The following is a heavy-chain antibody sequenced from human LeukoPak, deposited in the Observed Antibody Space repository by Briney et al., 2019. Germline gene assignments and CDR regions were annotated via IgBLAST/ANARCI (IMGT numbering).Heavy chain of an antibody. CDR2: IYYSGST. Sequence: PSETLSLTCTVSGGSISSYYWSWIRQPSGKGLEWIGYIYYSGSTNYNPSLKSRVTISVDTSKNQFSLKLSSVTAADTAVYYCARATAQVTIFGVVFNWFDPWGQGTLVTVSS. J-gene: IGHJ5*02. CDR3: ARATAQVTIFGVVFNWFDP. CDR1: GGSISSYY. V-gene: IGHV4-59*01. D-gene: IGHD3-3*01.